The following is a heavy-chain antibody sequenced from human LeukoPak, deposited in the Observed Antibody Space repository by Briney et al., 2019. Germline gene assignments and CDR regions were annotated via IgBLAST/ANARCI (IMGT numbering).Heavy chain of an antibody. CDR3: AKDIRSRGNYGSGPTNIFDY. CDR2: ISWNSGSI. D-gene: IGHD3-10*01. Sequence: GRSLRLSCAASGFNFDDYAIHWVRQAPGRGLEWVSGISWNSGSIGFADSVKGRFTISRDNAKNSLYLQMNSLRTEDTALYYCAKDIRSRGNYGSGPTNIFDYWGQGTLVTVSS. V-gene: IGHV3-9*01. J-gene: IGHJ4*02. CDR1: GFNFDDYA.